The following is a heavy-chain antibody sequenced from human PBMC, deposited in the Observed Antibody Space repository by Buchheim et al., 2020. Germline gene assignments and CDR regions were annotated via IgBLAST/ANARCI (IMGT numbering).Heavy chain of an antibody. D-gene: IGHD3-9*01. V-gene: IGHV3-7*03. CDR2: IKQDGSEK. Sequence: EVQLVESGGGLVQPGGSLRLSCAASGFTFSSNWMSWVRQAPGKGLEWVANIKQDGSEKYYVDSVKGRFTISSDNAKKSTYLQMNSLRAEDTAVYYCARENYDILTGYYILGAPFDYWGQGTL. J-gene: IGHJ4*02. CDR3: ARENYDILTGYYILGAPFDY. CDR1: GFTFSSNW.